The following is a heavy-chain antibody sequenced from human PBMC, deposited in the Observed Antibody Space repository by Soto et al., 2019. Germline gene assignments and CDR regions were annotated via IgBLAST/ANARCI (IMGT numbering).Heavy chain of an antibody. CDR3: AGGWNYFDY. J-gene: IGHJ4*02. Sequence: GGSLRLSCAASGLNFRTYGMHWARQAPGQGLEWVALISYDGRSKYYADSVKGRLTISRDNSKNTLYLQWNSLRGEDTAVYYCAGGWNYFDYWGQGT. D-gene: IGHD1-1*01. CDR2: ISYDGRSK. CDR1: GLNFRTYG. V-gene: IGHV3-30*03.